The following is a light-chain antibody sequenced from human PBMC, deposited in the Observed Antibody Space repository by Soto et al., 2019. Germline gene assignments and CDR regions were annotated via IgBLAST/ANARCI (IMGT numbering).Light chain of an antibody. CDR2: SNN. CDR1: SSNIGSNT. Sequence: QSVLTQPPSASGTPGQRVTISCSGRSSNIGSNTVNWYQHLPRAAPKLLIQSNNQRPSGVPDRFSGSQSGTSASLAISGLQFEDEADHYCAVWDDSLNGYVFGTGTKVTVL. CDR3: AVWDDSLNGYV. V-gene: IGLV1-44*01. J-gene: IGLJ1*01.